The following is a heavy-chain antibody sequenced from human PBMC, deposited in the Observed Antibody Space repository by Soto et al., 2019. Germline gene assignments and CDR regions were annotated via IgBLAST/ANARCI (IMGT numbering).Heavy chain of an antibody. Sequence: PGGSLRLSCAASGFTFSTYWMTWVRQAPGRGLEWVANVKKDGSEKYYVDSVKGRFTSSRDNAKNTLYLQMNSLRAEDTAVYYCAKSPDTSTYWYFDLWGRGTLVTVSS. V-gene: IGHV3-7*01. D-gene: IGHD2-2*01. J-gene: IGHJ2*01. CDR1: GFTFSTYW. CDR3: AKSPDTSTYWYFDL. CDR2: VKKDGSEK.